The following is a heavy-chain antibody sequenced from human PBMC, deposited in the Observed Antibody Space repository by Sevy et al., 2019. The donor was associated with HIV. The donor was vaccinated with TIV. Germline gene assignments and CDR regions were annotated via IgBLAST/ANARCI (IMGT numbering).Heavy chain of an antibody. V-gene: IGHV3-43D*04. Sequence: GGSLRLSCAASGFTFDDYVMHWVRQVPGKGLEWVSLISWDGGSTYYADPVKGRFTISRDNSKNSLYLQMNSLRAEDTALYYGAKAISGMIKFGGLIGVDVWGQGTTVTVSS. CDR3: AKAISGMIKFGGLIGVDV. CDR2: ISWDGGST. CDR1: GFTFDDYV. D-gene: IGHD3-16*01. J-gene: IGHJ6*02.